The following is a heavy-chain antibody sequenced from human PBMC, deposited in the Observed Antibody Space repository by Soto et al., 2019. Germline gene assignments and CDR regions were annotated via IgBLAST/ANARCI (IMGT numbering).Heavy chain of an antibody. D-gene: IGHD6-6*01. V-gene: IGHV3-30*18. CDR1: GFTFSTYG. CDR3: AKVSAQLVHYFYFHYMDV. Sequence: GGSLRLSCGASGFTFSTYGMHWVRQAPGKGMEWVAVISYDGNNKYYADSVKGRFTISRDNSKNTLYLQMNSLRPEDTAVYYCAKVSAQLVHYFYFHYMDVWGKGTTVTVS. J-gene: IGHJ6*03. CDR2: ISYDGNNK.